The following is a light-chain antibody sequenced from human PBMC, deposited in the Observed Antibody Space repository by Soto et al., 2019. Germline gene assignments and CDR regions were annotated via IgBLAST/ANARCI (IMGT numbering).Light chain of an antibody. V-gene: IGKV1D-12*01. CDR3: QQANSFPIT. CDR1: QGITNR. CDR2: EAS. J-gene: IGKJ5*01. Sequence: DIQMTQSPSSVSASVGDRVTITCRASQGITNRLAWYQQKPGKTPKLLIYEASSLQSGVPSRISGTRSATDFTLTISSLQPDDFETYYCQQANSFPITFGQATRPEIX.